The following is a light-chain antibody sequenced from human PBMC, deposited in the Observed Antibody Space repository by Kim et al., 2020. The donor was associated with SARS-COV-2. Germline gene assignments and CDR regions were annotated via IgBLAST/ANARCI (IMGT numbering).Light chain of an antibody. V-gene: IGKV3-15*01. CDR1: QSVSSN. CDR2: AAS. J-gene: IGKJ5*01. CDR3: QQYNNWIT. Sequence: APGKRATLSCTASQSVSSNLAWYQQKPSQAPRLLIYAASTRATGIPARFSGSGSGTEFTLTISSLQSEDFAVYYCQQYNNWITFGQGTRLEIK.